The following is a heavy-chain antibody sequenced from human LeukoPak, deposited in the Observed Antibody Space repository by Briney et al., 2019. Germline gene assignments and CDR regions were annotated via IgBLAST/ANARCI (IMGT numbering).Heavy chain of an antibody. D-gene: IGHD6-13*01. CDR2: INSDGSST. CDR3: TRVFVGDEYSSSGY. CDR1: GFTFSRYY. V-gene: IGHV3-74*01. Sequence: PRGSLRLSCAASGFTFSRYYMHWVRQAPGKGLVWVSRINSDGSSTTYADSVKGRFTISRDNAKNTLYLQMNSLKVEDTAVYYCTRVFVGDEYSSSGYWGQGTLVTVSS. J-gene: IGHJ4*02.